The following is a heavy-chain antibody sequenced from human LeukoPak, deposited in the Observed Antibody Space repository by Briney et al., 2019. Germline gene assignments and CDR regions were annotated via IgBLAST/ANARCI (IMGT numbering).Heavy chain of an antibody. D-gene: IGHD1-1*01. J-gene: IGHJ4*02. CDR3: SRESGGTIISH. CDR1: GGSISSNSYY. CDR2: VYRSGQT. V-gene: IGHV4-39*07. Sequence: SETLSLTCAVSGGSISSNSYYWGWIRQPPGKGLEWIGSVYRSGQTYYNPSLKSRVTISADKSKNQFSLKLNSVTAADTAVYYCSRESGGTIISHWGQGTLVTVSS.